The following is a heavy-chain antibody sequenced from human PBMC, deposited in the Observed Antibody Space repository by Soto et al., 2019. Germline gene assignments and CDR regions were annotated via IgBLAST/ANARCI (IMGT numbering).Heavy chain of an antibody. CDR2: ISGSGGST. D-gene: IGHD5-18*01. CDR1: GFTFSSYA. V-gene: IGHV3-23*01. J-gene: IGHJ6*02. CDR3: AKERGYNYGYDAMDV. Sequence: EVQLLESGGGLVQPGGSLRLSCAASGFTFSSYAMSWVRQAPGKGREWVSGISGSGGSTYYADSVKGRFTISRDNSKNTLYLQTNSLRAEDTAVYYCAKERGYNYGYDAMDVWGQGTTVTVSS.